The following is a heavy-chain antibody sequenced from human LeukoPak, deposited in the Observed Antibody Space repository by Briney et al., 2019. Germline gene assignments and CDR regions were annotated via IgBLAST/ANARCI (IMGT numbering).Heavy chain of an antibody. CDR3: VKGSESYCDSKSDY. D-gene: IGHD3-22*01. V-gene: IGHV3-64D*09. J-gene: IGHJ4*02. Sequence: GGSLRLSCSASGFTFNSYVMHWVRQAPGNGLEYVSAISSNGGTIYYPDSVKGRFTISRDNSKNTLYLQMSSLRAEDTAVYYCVKGSESYCDSKSDYWGQGTLVTVSS. CDR2: ISSNGGTI. CDR1: GFTFNSYV.